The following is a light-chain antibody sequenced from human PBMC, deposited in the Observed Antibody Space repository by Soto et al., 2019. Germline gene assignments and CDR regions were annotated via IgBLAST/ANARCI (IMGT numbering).Light chain of an antibody. J-gene: IGLJ3*02. V-gene: IGLV1-44*01. CDR3: AVWDDSLNGPM. Sequence: QSVLTQPPSVSGAPGQTITISCTGDSSNIGAGYDVHWYQQLPGTAPKLLIYNNDQRPSGVPDRFSGSKSGTSASLAISGLQSEDEADYYCAVWDDSLNGPMFGGGTKLTVL. CDR1: SSNIGAGYD. CDR2: NND.